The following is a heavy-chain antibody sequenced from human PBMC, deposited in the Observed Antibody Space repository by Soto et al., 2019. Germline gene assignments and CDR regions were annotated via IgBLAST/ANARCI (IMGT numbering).Heavy chain of an antibody. CDR3: AREKTAVVVPAAIRLHYYYGMDV. D-gene: IGHD2-2*02. J-gene: IGHJ6*02. CDR2: ISAYNGNT. Sequence: ASVEVCCKASGYTFTSYGMSWVRQAPGQGLEWMGWISAYNGNTNYAQKLQGRVTMTTDTSTSTAYMELRSLRSDDTAVYYCAREKTAVVVPAAIRLHYYYGMDVWGQGTTVTVSS. V-gene: IGHV1-18*01. CDR1: GYTFTSYG.